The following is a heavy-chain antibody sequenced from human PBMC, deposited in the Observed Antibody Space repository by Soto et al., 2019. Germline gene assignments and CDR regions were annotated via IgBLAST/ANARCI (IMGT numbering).Heavy chain of an antibody. D-gene: IGHD5-12*01. CDR1: GYTFTSYD. CDR2: MNANSGNT. Sequence: QVQLVQSGAEVKKPGASVKVSCKASGYTFTSYDINWVRQTTGQGLEWMGWMNANSGNTGYAQKFQRRDTMTRNTPISTAYMELSSLRSEDTAVYYCARGGKLWWLPGAWGQGPLVTVSS. V-gene: IGHV1-8*01. CDR3: ARGGKLWWLPGA. J-gene: IGHJ4*02.